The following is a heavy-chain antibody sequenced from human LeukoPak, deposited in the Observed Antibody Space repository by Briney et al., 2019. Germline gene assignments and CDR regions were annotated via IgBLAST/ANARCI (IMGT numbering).Heavy chain of an antibody. CDR2: INSDGSST. D-gene: IGHD4-17*01. J-gene: IGHJ3*02. Sequence: PGGSLRLSCAASGFTFSSFWMHWVRQAPGKGLVWVSRINSDGSSTTYADSVKGRFTISRDNAKNTVYLQMNSLRAEDTAVYYCTRPQLGDLYAFDIWGQGTMVTVSS. CDR1: GFTFSSFW. V-gene: IGHV3-74*01. CDR3: TRPQLGDLYAFDI.